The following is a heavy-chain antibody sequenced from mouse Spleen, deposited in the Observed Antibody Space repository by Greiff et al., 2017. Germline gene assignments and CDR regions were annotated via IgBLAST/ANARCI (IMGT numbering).Heavy chain of an antibody. CDR2: INYDGSST. J-gene: IGHJ2*01. Sequence: EVKLVESEGGLVQPGSSMKLSCTASGFTFSDYYMAWVRQVPEKGLEWVANINYDGSSTYYLDSLKSRFIISRDNAKNILYLQMSSLKSEDTATYYCARDDPSTGSFDYWGQGTTLTVSS. V-gene: IGHV5-16*01. D-gene: IGHD4-1*02. CDR1: GFTFSDYY. CDR3: ARDDPSTGSFDY.